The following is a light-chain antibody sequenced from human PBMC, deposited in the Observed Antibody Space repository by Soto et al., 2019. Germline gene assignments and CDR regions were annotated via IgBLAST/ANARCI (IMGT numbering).Light chain of an antibody. CDR3: QQYGSSPIT. V-gene: IGKV3-20*01. CDR2: GAS. J-gene: IGKJ5*01. CDR1: QSVSRSN. Sequence: EIVFTQSPGTLSLSPGERATLSCRASQSVSRSNLAWFQQKPGQAPRLLISGASSRATGIPDRFSGSGSGTDFTLTISRLEPEDFAVYFCQQYGSSPITFGQGTRLEIK.